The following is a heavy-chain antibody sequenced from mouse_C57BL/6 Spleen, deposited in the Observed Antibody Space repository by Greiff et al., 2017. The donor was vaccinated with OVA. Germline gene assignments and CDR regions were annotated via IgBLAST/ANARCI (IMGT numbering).Heavy chain of an antibody. CDR2: ISDGGSYT. CDR3: ARDGVGAMDY. V-gene: IGHV5-4*01. D-gene: IGHD1-1*01. Sequence: EVKLMESGGGLVKPGGSLKLSCAASGFTFSSYAMSWVRQTPEKRLEWVATISDGGSYTYYPDNVKGRFTISRDNAKNNLYLQMSHLKSEDTAMYYCARDGVGAMDYWGQGTSVTVSS. J-gene: IGHJ4*01. CDR1: GFTFSSYA.